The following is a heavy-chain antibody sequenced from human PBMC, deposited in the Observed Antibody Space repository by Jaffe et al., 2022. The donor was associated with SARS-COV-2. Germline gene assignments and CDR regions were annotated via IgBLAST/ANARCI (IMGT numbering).Heavy chain of an antibody. D-gene: IGHD3-16*01. V-gene: IGHV4-61*01. Sequence: QVQLQESGPGLVKPSETLSLTCTVSGSSVSSGRYSWSWIRQPPGKGLEWIGCIYNSGSTNYNPSLKSRLTISVDTSKNQYSLKLNSVTAADTAIYYCARDPRIMITFGGVTLWGQGTMVTVSS. J-gene: IGHJ3*01. CDR1: GSSVSSGRYS. CDR2: IYNSGST. CDR3: ARDPRIMITFGGVTL.